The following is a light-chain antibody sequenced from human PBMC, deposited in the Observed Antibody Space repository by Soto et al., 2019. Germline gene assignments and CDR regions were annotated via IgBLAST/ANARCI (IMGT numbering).Light chain of an antibody. V-gene: IGKV1-5*03. CDR1: QSISTW. Sequence: DIQMTQSPSTLSASIGDRVTITCRASQSISTWLAWYQQKPGKAPNLLIYKASSLESGVPSRFSGSGSGTEFTLTISSLQPDDFATYYCQQYNGYSITFGQGTRLEIK. CDR2: KAS. J-gene: IGKJ5*01. CDR3: QQYNGYSIT.